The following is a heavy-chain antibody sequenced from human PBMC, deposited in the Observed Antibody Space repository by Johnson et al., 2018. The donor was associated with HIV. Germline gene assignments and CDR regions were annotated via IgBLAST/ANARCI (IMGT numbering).Heavy chain of an antibody. J-gene: IGHJ3*02. CDR1: GFTFSSYG. D-gene: IGHD6-6*01. CDR3: AKAVGSSSGALDI. CDR2: IWYDGSNK. Sequence: QVQVVESGGGVVQPGRSLRLSCAASGFTFSSYGMHWVRQAPGKGLEWVAVIWYDGSNKYYADSVKGRFTISRDNSKNTLYLQMNSLRAEDTAVYYCAKAVGSSSGALDIWGQGTLVTVSS. V-gene: IGHV3-33*06.